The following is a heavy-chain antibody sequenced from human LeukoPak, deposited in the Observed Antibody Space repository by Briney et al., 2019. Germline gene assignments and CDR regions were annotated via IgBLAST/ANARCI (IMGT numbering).Heavy chain of an antibody. CDR3: ASIWLGGNWFDP. CDR2: IHFSGST. D-gene: IGHD3-10*01. CDR1: GGSISSSTYY. J-gene: IGHJ5*02. V-gene: IGHV4-39*01. Sequence: PSETLSLTCTVSGGSISSSTYYWGWIRQPPGKGLDWIGTIHFSGSTYYNPSLKSRVTMSVNTSKNQFSLKLSSVTAADTAVYYCASIWLGGNWFDPWGQGTLVTVSS.